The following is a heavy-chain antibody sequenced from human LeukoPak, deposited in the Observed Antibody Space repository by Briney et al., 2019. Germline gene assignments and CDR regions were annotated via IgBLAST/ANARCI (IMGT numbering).Heavy chain of an antibody. Sequence: GGSLRLSCAASGFTFDDYAMHWVRQAPGKGVEWVSGISWNSGSIGYADSVKGRFTISRDNAKNSLYLQMNSLRAEDTALYYCAKGYSSSWRYYFDYWGQGTLVTVSS. CDR3: AKGYSSSWRYYFDY. D-gene: IGHD6-13*01. CDR1: GFTFDDYA. J-gene: IGHJ4*02. CDR2: ISWNSGSI. V-gene: IGHV3-9*01.